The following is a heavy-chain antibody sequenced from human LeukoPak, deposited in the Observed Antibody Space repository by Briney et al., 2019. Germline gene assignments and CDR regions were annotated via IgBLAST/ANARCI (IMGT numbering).Heavy chain of an antibody. CDR2: ISHSGST. J-gene: IGHJ4*02. Sequence: PSETLSLTCAVCGDSFSGYYWSWIRQPPGKGLEWIGEISHSGSTNYIPSLKSRVTISVDTSKNQFSLKLSSVIAADTAVYYCARGRVGATRFDYWGQGTLVTVSS. D-gene: IGHD1-26*01. CDR3: ARGRVGATRFDY. CDR1: GDSFSGYY. V-gene: IGHV4-34*01.